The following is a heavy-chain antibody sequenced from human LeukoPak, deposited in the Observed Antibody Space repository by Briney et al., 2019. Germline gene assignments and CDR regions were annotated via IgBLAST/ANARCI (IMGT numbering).Heavy chain of an antibody. D-gene: IGHD4/OR15-4a*01. CDR2: ILSKAGGETR. J-gene: IGHJ4*02. CDR1: GFTFTNAW. V-gene: IGHV3-15*01. CDR3: TTGGSYAASTGDFDY. Sequence: GGSLRLSCAASGFTFTNAWLNWVRQAPGKGLEWVGRILSKAGGETRDYAAPVEGRFSLSRDDSKHTLYLEMNSLKTEDTAVYYCTTGGSYAASTGDFDYWGPGALVTVSS.